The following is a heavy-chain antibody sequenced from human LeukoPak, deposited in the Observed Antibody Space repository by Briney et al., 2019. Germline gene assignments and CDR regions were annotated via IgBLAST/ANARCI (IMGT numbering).Heavy chain of an antibody. Sequence: GRSLTLSCAASGCTFNNYDLHWVRQAPATGKGLEAVITHDGSDKYYADSVKGRCTTSRDNSTNTLYFLMKSLGAEDTAVFYCEKDLRGSFDYWGQGTLVSVSS. V-gene: IGHV3-30*18. D-gene: IGHD3-16*01. CDR2: ITHDGSDK. CDR1: GCTFNNYD. CDR3: EKDLRGSFDY. J-gene: IGHJ4*02.